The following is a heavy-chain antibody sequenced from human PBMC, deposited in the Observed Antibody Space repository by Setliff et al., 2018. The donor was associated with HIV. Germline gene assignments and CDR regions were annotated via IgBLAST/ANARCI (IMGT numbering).Heavy chain of an antibody. CDR1: GYVFTTYV. CDR3: ARDYNYASGTYNWFDP. CDR2: INANTGNP. V-gene: IGHV7-4-1*02. D-gene: IGHD3-10*01. J-gene: IGHJ5*02. Sequence: ASVKVSCKASGYVFTTYVINWVRQAPGRGLELMGWINANTGNPRYALGFTGRFVFSLDTSATTAHLQINGLKTDDTAVYYCARDYNYASGTYNWFDPWGQGTLVTVSS.